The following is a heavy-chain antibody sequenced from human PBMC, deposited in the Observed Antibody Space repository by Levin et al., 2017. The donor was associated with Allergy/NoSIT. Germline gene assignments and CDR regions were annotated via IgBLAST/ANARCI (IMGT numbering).Heavy chain of an antibody. CDR1: GGSISSGNYY. CDR2: IYYSGST. Sequence: TLSLTCTVSGGSISSGNYYWSWIRQHPGKGLEWIGSIYYSGSTYYNPSLKSRVTISVDTSKNQFSLRLSSVTAADTAVYYCVRIQLSPYYFDYWGQGTLVTVSS. CDR3: VRIQLSPYYFDY. V-gene: IGHV4-31*03. D-gene: IGHD5-18*01. J-gene: IGHJ4*02.